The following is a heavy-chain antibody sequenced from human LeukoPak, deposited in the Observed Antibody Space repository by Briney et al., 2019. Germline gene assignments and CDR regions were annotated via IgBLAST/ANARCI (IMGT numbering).Heavy chain of an antibody. D-gene: IGHD5-18*01. CDR2: ISSTGSTI. CDR1: GFIFSSYE. Sequence: AGGSLRLSCAASGFIFSSYEMNWVRQAPGKGLEWVSYISSTGSTISYADSVKGRQFTISRDNAKNSLYLQMNSLRAEDTAIYYCARAHLETAIINFFDYWGQGALVTVSS. CDR3: ARAHLETAIINFFDY. J-gene: IGHJ4*02. V-gene: IGHV3-48*03.